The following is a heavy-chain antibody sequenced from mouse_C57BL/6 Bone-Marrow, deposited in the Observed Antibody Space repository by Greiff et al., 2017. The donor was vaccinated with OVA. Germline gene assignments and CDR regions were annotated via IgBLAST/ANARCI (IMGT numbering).Heavy chain of an antibody. CDR1: GFTFSSYA. D-gene: IGHD1-1*01. V-gene: IGHV5-4*01. J-gene: IGHJ4*01. CDR2: ISDGGSYT. Sequence: EVQGVESGGGLVKPGGSLKLSCAASGFTFSSYAMSWVRQTPEKRLEWVATISDGGSYTYYPDNVKGRFTISRDNAKNNLYLQMSHLKSEDTAMYYCARVIYYYGSSYPYYAMDYWGQGTSVTVSS. CDR3: ARVIYYYGSSYPYYAMDY.